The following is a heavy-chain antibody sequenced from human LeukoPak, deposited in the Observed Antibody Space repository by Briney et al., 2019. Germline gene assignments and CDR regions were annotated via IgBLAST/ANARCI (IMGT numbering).Heavy chain of an antibody. D-gene: IGHD6-19*01. CDR1: GFTFSSYA. V-gene: IGHV3-30-3*01. CDR2: ISYDGSNK. CDR3: RGQPFSGGGDFDY. Sequence: PGGSLRLSCAASGFTFSSYAMHWVRQAPGKGLEWVAVISYDGSNKYYADSVKGRFTISRDNSKNTLYLQMNSLRAEDTAVYYCRGQPFSGGGDFDYRGQGTLVTVSS. J-gene: IGHJ4*02.